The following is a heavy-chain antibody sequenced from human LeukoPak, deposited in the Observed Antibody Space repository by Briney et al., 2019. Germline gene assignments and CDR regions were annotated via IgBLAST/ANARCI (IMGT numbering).Heavy chain of an antibody. J-gene: IGHJ6*02. CDR2: IYYCGST. Sequence: SETLSLTCTVSGGSISSSSYYWGWIRQPPGKGLEWIGSIYYCGSTYYNPSLKSRVTISVDTSKNQFPLKLSSVTAADTAVYYCARRDIVVVPAAIEGMDVWGQGTTVTVSS. CDR1: GGSISSSSYY. D-gene: IGHD2-2*02. V-gene: IGHV4-39*01. CDR3: ARRDIVVVPAAIEGMDV.